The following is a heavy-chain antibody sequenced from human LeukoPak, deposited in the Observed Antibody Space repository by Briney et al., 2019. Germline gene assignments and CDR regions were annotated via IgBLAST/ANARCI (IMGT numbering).Heavy chain of an antibody. V-gene: IGHV3-23*01. D-gene: IGHD2-8*01. CDR2: ISGDAGVT. Sequence: GGSLRLSCVASGFSFSDSVMSWVRQAPGKGLEWVSAISGDAGVTYYAASVKGRFTISRDNSKNAVYLQMNNLRAEDTATYCAKVGYCTNNCFRTHDYWGQGALVTVSS. CDR1: GFSFSDSV. J-gene: IGHJ4*02. CDR3: AKVGYCTNNCFRTHDY.